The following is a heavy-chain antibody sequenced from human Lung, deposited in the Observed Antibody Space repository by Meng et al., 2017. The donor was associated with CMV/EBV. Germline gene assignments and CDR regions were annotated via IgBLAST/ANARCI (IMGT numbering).Heavy chain of an antibody. V-gene: IGHV1-2*02. CDR3: ARSAQLWLDHFDF. D-gene: IGHD5-18*01. J-gene: IGHJ4*02. CDR2: INPNSDGT. CDR1: GYTFIGYY. Sequence: ASVKVSCKASGYTFIGYYIHWVLQAPGQGLEWMGCINPNSDGTNYAQKFQGRVTMTRDTSISTAYMELNRLRFDDTAVYYCARSAQLWLDHFDFWGQGTLVTVYS.